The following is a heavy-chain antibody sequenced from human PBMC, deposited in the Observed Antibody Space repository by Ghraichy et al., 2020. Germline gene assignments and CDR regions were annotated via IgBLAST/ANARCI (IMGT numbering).Heavy chain of an antibody. J-gene: IGHJ4*02. D-gene: IGHD2-15*01. Sequence: LSLTCAASGFTFSDSGMHWVRQASGKGLEWVGRIRGKANSYATAYAASVKGRFTVSRDDSKNTAYLQMNSLKTEDTAVYYCVPYCSGGSCYSGFDSWGQGTLVTVSS. CDR2: IRGKANSYAT. V-gene: IGHV3-73*01. CDR1: GFTFSDSG. CDR3: VPYCSGGSCYSGFDS.